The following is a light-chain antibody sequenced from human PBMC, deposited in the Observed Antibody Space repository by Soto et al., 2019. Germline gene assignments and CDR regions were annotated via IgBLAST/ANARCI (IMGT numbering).Light chain of an antibody. J-gene: IGKJ2*01. CDR1: QNXNVNS. Sequence: EIXLTQXXXTLSXXPGXRATLXXRASQNXNVNSLAWYPRKPGQAPRLLIFGASGRAAGIPDRFSGSGSGXDFTLTISRLEPEDFAVYFCQQYGNLPETFGQGTKLEIK. CDR3: QQYGNLPET. CDR2: GAS. V-gene: IGKV3-20*01.